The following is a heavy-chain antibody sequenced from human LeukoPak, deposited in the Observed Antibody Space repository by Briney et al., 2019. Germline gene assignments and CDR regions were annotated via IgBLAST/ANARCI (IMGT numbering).Heavy chain of an antibody. Sequence: PSETLSLTCAVYGGSFSGYYWSWIRQPPGKGLEWIGEINHSGSTNYNPSLKSQVTISVDTSKNQFSLKLSSVTAADTAVYYCARGAGSGSYYFDYWGQGTLVTVSS. CDR2: INHSGST. V-gene: IGHV4-34*01. CDR3: ARGAGSGSYYFDY. CDR1: GGSFSGYY. D-gene: IGHD1-26*01. J-gene: IGHJ4*02.